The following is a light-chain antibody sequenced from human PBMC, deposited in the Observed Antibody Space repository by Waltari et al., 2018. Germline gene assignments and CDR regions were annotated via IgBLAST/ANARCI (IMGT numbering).Light chain of an antibody. CDR1: QSISSY. Sequence: DIQMTQSPSSLSASVGDRVTITCRASQSISSYLNWYQQKPGKAPKLLLYAASSLQSGVPSRFSGRGSGTDFTLTISSLQPEDFATYYCQQSYSTPATFGGGTKVEIK. CDR2: AAS. V-gene: IGKV1-39*01. J-gene: IGKJ4*01. CDR3: QQSYSTPAT.